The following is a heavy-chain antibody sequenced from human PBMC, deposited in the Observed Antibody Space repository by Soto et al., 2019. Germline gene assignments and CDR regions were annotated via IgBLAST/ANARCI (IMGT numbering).Heavy chain of an antibody. CDR3: AGSGYSSRPDYYYYGMDV. D-gene: IGHD6-13*01. CDR1: GGTFSSYA. Sequence: SVKVSCKASGGTFSSYAISWVRQAPGQGLEWMGGIIPIFGTANYAQKFQGRVTITADESTSTAYMELSSLRSEDTAVYYCAGSGYSSRPDYYYYGMDVWGQGTTVTVSS. CDR2: IIPIFGTA. V-gene: IGHV1-69*13. J-gene: IGHJ6*02.